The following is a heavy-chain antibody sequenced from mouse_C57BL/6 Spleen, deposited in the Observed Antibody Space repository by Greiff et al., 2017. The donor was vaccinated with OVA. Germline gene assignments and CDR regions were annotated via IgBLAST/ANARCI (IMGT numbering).Heavy chain of an antibody. CDR2: IYPGDGDT. CDR3: ARWDSNYWFAY. J-gene: IGHJ3*01. V-gene: IGHV1-82*01. CDR1: GYAFSSSW. D-gene: IGHD2-5*01. Sequence: VKLQESGPELVKPGASVKISCKASGYAFSSSWMNWVKQRPGKGLEWIGRIYPGDGDTNYNGKFKGKATLTADKSSSTAYMQLSSLTSEDSAVYFCARWDSNYWFAYWGQGTLVTVSA.